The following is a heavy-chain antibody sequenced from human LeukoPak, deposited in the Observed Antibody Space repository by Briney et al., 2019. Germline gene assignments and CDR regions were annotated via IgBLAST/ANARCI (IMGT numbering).Heavy chain of an antibody. CDR2: ISSSSSYI. Sequence: AGGSLRLSCAASGFTFSSYSMNWVRQAPGKGLEWVSSISSSSSYIYYADSVKGRFTISRDNAKNSLYLQMNSLRAEDTAVYYCAREMVITSYYFDYWGQGTLVTVSS. V-gene: IGHV3-21*01. D-gene: IGHD3-22*01. CDR1: GFTFSSYS. J-gene: IGHJ4*02. CDR3: AREMVITSYYFDY.